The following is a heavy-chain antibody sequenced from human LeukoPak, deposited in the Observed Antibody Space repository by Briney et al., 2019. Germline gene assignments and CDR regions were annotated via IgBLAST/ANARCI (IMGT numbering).Heavy chain of an antibody. Sequence: DSVKVSCKASGFTFNIYGITWVRHAPGQGLEWMGWISVYNGDTKHAQKLQGRVTMTTDTSTTTAYMELRSLRSDDTAVYYCAREGYFGSGIDYFYGMDVWGQGTKVTVSS. V-gene: IGHV1-18*01. CDR3: AREGYFGSGIDYFYGMDV. CDR1: GFTFNIYG. J-gene: IGHJ6*02. D-gene: IGHD3-10*01. CDR2: ISVYNGDT.